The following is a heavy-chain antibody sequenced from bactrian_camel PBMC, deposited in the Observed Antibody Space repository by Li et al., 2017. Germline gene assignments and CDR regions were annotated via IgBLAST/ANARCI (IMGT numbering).Heavy chain of an antibody. J-gene: IGHJ4*01. V-gene: IGHV3S40*01. Sequence: DVQLVESGGGSVQAGGSLRLSCTASGFTAGNYDMSWVRQAPGKGLEWVSAIKSSDGTTYYTDSVKGRFTISRDNAKNTVYLLMNSLKPEDTALYYCVSGGSWYGFNYWGQGTQVTVS. D-gene: IGHD6*01. CDR1: GFTAGNYD. CDR2: IKSSDGTT. CDR3: VSGGSWYGFNY.